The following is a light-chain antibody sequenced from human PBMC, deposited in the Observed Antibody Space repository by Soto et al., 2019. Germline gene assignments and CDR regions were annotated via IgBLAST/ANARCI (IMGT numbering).Light chain of an antibody. Sequence: DILMTQSPSSLSASVGDRVTISCRASQSISNHLNWYQHKPGKAPKVLIYAASSLQGGVPSRFSGSGSGTDVTLTINSLQPEDFATYYCQQSYSTPFTFGPGTKVDIK. J-gene: IGKJ3*01. CDR3: QQSYSTPFT. V-gene: IGKV1-39*01. CDR2: AAS. CDR1: QSISNH.